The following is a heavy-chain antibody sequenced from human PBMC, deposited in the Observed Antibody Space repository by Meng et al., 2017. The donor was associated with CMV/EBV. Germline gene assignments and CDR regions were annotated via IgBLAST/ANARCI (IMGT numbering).Heavy chain of an antibody. J-gene: IGHJ6*02. CDR1: GGSISSYY. CDR3: AGSSLRFLELDYYYYGLDV. V-gene: IGHV4-59*01. CDR2: IYYRGIT. D-gene: IGHD3-3*01. Sequence: SETLSLTCTVSGGSISSYYWSWIRQPPGKGLGWIGYIYYRGITNYNPSLKSRVTISVDTSKNQFSLKLSSVTAADTAVYYCAGSSLRFLELDYYYYGLDVWGQGTTVTVSS.